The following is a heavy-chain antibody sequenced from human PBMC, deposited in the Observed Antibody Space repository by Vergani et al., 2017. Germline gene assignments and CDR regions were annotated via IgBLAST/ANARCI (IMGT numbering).Heavy chain of an antibody. D-gene: IGHD6-13*01. Sequence: QVQLQESGPGLVKPSETLSLTCSVSTESISRYYWSWIRQPAGKGLEWIGRVFSSGSTVYNPSLKSRVTISVDTSKNQFSLKLSSVTAADTAVYYCARGLYSSSWNGWFDPWGQGTLVTVSS. CDR3: ARGLYSSSWNGWFDP. J-gene: IGHJ5*02. CDR1: TESISRYY. V-gene: IGHV4-4*07. CDR2: VFSSGST.